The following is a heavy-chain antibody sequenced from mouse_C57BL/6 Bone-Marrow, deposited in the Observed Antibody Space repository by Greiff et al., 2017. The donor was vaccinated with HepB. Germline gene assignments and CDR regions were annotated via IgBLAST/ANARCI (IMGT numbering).Heavy chain of an antibody. D-gene: IGHD2-2*01. V-gene: IGHV1-75*01. J-gene: IGHJ1*03. Sequence: VQLQQSGPELVKPGASVKISCKASGYTFTDYYINWVKQRPGQGLEWIGWIFPGSGSTYYNEKFKGKATLTVDKSSSTAYMLLSSLTSEDSAVYCCARRTTMVTTWYFDVWGTGTTVTVSS. CDR2: IFPGSGST. CDR3: ARRTTMVTTWYFDV. CDR1: GYTFTDYY.